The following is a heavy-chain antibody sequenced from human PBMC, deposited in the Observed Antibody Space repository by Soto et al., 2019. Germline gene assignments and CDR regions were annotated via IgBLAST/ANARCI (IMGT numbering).Heavy chain of an antibody. J-gene: IGHJ1*01. D-gene: IGHD3-22*01. Sequence: GGSLRLSCAASGFPFSNYAMHWVRQDPGKGLEWVAVIWYDGSNKYYEDSVKGRFTISRDNSKNTLYLQMSSLRAEDTAVNFCAKGADYFDSSGYNLEYFHHWGQGTLVTVSS. V-gene: IGHV3-33*06. CDR2: IWYDGSNK. CDR3: AKGADYFDSSGYNLEYFHH. CDR1: GFPFSNYA.